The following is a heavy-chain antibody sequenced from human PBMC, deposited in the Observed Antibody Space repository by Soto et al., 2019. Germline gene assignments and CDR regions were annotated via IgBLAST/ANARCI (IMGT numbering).Heavy chain of an antibody. V-gene: IGHV3-30-3*01. CDR1: GFTFSSYA. D-gene: IGHD4-17*01. CDR2: ISYDGSNK. CDR3: ARGGHYGMTTSFDP. J-gene: IGHJ5*02. Sequence: QVQLVESGGGVVQPGRSLRLSCAASGFTFSSYAMHWVRQAPGKGLEWVAVISYDGSNKYYADSVKGRFTISRDNSKNTLYLQMNSLRSEDTAVYYAARGGHYGMTTSFDPWGPGTLVTDSS.